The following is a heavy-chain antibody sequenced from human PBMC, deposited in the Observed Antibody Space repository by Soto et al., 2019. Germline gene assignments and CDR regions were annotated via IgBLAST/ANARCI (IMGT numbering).Heavy chain of an antibody. CDR3: ARERFTMTGGVITTAWFDP. D-gene: IGHD3-16*02. J-gene: IGHJ5*02. CDR2: ISNSGTS. V-gene: IGHV4-59*01. Sequence: PXETLSLTCSVSGGSISSYYWNWIRQAPGKGLEWIGYISNSGTSYYNPSLRGRVTISADTSKNQFSLKMNSVTAADTAVYFCARERFTMTGGVITTAWFDPWGPGTRVTVSS. CDR1: GGSISSYY.